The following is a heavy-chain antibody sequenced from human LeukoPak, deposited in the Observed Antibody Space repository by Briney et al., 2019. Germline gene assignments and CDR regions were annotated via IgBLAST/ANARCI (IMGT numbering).Heavy chain of an antibody. D-gene: IGHD3-10*01. Sequence: ASVKVSCKASGGTFSSYAISWVRQAPGQGLEWMGRIIPILGIANYAQKFQGRVTITADESTSTAYMELGSLRSEDTAVYYCARENYYGSGSGMAFDIWGQGTMVTVSS. J-gene: IGHJ3*02. CDR1: GGTFSSYA. CDR2: IIPILGIA. V-gene: IGHV1-69*04. CDR3: ARENYYGSGSGMAFDI.